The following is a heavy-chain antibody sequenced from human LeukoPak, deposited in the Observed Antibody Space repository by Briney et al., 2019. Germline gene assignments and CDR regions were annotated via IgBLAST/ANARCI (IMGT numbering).Heavy chain of an antibody. D-gene: IGHD3-22*01. J-gene: IGHJ4*02. V-gene: IGHV1-69*05. Sequence: ASVKVSCKASGGTFSSYAISWVRQAPGQGLEWMGRIIPIFGTANYAQKFQGRVTITTDESTSTAYMELSSLRSEDTAVYYCAREWYYDSSGTPSLDYWGQGTLVTVSS. CDR3: AREWYYDSSGTPSLDY. CDR2: IIPIFGTA. CDR1: GGTFSSYA.